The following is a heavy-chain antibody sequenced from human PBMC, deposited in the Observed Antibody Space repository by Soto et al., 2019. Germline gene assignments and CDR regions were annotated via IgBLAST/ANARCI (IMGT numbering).Heavy chain of an antibody. V-gene: IGHV4-31*03. CDR3: ARGGRRSPGMDV. J-gene: IGHJ6*02. CDR1: GGSISSGGYY. Sequence: SETLSLTCTVSGGSISSGGYYWSWIRQHPGKGLEWIGYIYYSGSTYYNPSLNSRVTISVDTSKNQFSLKLSSVTAAVTAVYYCARGGRRSPGMDVWGQGTTVTVSS. CDR2: IYYSGST.